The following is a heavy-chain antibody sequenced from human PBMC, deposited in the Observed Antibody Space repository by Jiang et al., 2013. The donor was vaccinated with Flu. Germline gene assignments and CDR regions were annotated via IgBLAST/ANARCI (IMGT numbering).Heavy chain of an antibody. CDR2: IYPDDSDT. V-gene: IGHV5-51*01. Sequence: KISCEGSGYNFSNYWIGWVRQMPGKAWSGWGLIYPDDSDTRYSPSFQGQVTFSADKSISTAHLQWSSLKASDTAMYFCARRAQLGESWGGMDVWGQGTTVTVSS. D-gene: IGHD3-10*01. CDR3: ARRAQLGESWGGMDV. CDR1: GYNFSNYW. J-gene: IGHJ6*02.